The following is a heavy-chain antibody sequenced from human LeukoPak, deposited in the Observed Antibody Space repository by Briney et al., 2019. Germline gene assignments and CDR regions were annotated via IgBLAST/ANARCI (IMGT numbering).Heavy chain of an antibody. CDR3: ARHRTIYYDSSGYWV. Sequence: PSETLSLTCTVSGGSIRRSSYYWGWIRQPPGKGLEWIGSMYYSGSTYYNPSLKSRVTISVDTSKSQFSLKLSSATAADTAVYYCARHRTIYYDSSGYWVWGQGTLVTVSS. CDR1: GGSIRRSSYY. V-gene: IGHV4-39*01. D-gene: IGHD3-22*01. J-gene: IGHJ4*02. CDR2: MYYSGST.